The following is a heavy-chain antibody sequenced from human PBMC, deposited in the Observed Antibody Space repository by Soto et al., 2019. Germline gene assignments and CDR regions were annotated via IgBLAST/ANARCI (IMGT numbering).Heavy chain of an antibody. Sequence: GGSLRLSCAASGFTFSSYSMNWVRQAPGKGLEWVSYISSSSSTIYYADSVKGRFTISRDNAKNSLYLQMNSLRAEDTAVYYCARLVPAADYYYYYMDVWGKGTTVTVSS. CDR3: ARLVPAADYYYYYMDV. V-gene: IGHV3-48*01. D-gene: IGHD2-2*01. J-gene: IGHJ6*03. CDR2: ISSSSSTI. CDR1: GFTFSSYS.